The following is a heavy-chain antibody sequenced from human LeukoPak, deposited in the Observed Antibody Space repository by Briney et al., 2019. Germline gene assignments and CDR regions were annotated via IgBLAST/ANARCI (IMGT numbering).Heavy chain of an antibody. V-gene: IGHV3-15*01. CDR1: GFTFSNAW. CDR2: IKTTSDGGTA. J-gene: IGHJ4*02. CDR3: ATDGKQWPWRDH. Sequence: GGSLRLSCAASGFTFSNAWVNWVRQAPGKGLEWVGRIKTTSDGGTADYAAPVKGRFTISRDDSKNTLYVQMNNLQSEDTAVYYCATDGKQWPWRDHWGQGTLVTVSS. D-gene: IGHD6-19*01.